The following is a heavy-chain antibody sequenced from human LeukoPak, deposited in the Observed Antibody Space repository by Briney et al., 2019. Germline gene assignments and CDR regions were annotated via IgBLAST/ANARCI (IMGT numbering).Heavy chain of an antibody. CDR2: ISGSGGST. CDR1: GFTFSSYA. Sequence: PVGSLRLSCAASGFTFSSYAMSWVRQAPGKGLEWVSAISGSGGSTYYADSVKGRFTISRDNSKNTLYLQMSSLRAEDTAVYYCAKDLGTYYYDSSGYYGYWGQGTLVTVSS. V-gene: IGHV3-23*01. CDR3: AKDLGTYYYDSSGYYGY. D-gene: IGHD3-22*01. J-gene: IGHJ4*02.